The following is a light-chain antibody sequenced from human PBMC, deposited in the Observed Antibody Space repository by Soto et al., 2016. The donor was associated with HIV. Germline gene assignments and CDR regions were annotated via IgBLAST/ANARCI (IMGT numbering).Light chain of an antibody. J-gene: IGLJ3*02. CDR2: DDS. CDR1: DIRSKS. Sequence: SYVLAQPPSVSVAPGKTAIITCGGDDIRSKSVHWYQQKPDQAPVLVVHDDSDRPSGIPERFSGSNSGNTATLTISRVEAGDEADYYCQVWDSDSDHWVFGGGTKLTVL. V-gene: IGLV3-21*03. CDR3: QVWDSDSDHWV.